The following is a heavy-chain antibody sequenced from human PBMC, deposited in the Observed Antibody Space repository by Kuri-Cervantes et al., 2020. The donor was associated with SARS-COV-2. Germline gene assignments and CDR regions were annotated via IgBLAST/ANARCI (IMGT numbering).Heavy chain of an antibody. D-gene: IGHD6-13*01. CDR1: GYSISSSYY. CDR2: IYYSGST. V-gene: IGHV4-38-2*02. CDR3: ARDWAAAGSGDMWYFDL. Sequence: SETLSLTCTVSGYSISSSYYWGWIRQPPGKGLEWIGSIYYSGSTYYNPSLKSRVTISVDTSKNQFSLKLSSVTAADTAVYYCARDWAAAGSGDMWYFDLWGRGTLVTVSS. J-gene: IGHJ2*01.